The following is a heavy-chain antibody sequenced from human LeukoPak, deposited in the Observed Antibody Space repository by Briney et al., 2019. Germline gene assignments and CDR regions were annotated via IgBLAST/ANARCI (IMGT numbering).Heavy chain of an antibody. D-gene: IGHD6-6*01. V-gene: IGHV3-30*03. CDR3: ARLYRSSSGY. CDR1: GFTLSIFG. Sequence: GGCLRLSCSASGFTLSIFGMHWVRQAPGKGLEWVTVMSYDGNNKYSTDSVRGRFSISRDNSKNTLYLQMNSLRAEDTAVYYCARLYRSSSGYWGQGTLVTVSS. CDR2: MSYDGNNK. J-gene: IGHJ4*02.